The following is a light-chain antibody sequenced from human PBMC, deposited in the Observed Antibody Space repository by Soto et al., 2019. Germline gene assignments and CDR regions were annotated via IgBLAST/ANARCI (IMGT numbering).Light chain of an antibody. CDR2: AAS. CDR3: QQYNSYSPLT. V-gene: IGKV1-8*01. J-gene: IGKJ4*01. Sequence: AIRMTQSPSSLSASTGYRFTITCRASQGISSYLAWYQQKPGKAPKLLIYAASSLQRGVPSRFSGSGSGTEFTLTIRSLQPDDFATYYCQQYNSYSPLTFGGGTKVDI. CDR1: QGISSY.